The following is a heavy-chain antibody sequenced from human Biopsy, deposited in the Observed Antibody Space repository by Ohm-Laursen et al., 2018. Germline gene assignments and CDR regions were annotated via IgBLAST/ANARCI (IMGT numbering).Heavy chain of an antibody. J-gene: IGHJ3*02. Sequence: SLRLSCAASGFTFSGYGMHWVRQAPGKGLEWVAVLWYDGTNKYYADSVKGRFTISRDNSKNTLYLQMNSLRAEDTAMYYCARPTNARAGGAPFDIWGQGTMVTVSS. V-gene: IGHV3-33*01. CDR1: GFTFSGYG. CDR2: LWYDGTNK. CDR3: ARPTNARAGGAPFDI. D-gene: IGHD1-1*01.